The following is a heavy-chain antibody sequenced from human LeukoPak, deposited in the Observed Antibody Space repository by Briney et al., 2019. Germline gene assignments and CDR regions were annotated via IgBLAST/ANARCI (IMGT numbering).Heavy chain of an antibody. CDR1: GGSISSSNYY. J-gene: IGHJ5*02. CDR3: ARHAYYDFVPGLFDP. V-gene: IGHV4-39*01. D-gene: IGHD3-3*01. Sequence: KSSETLSLTCTVSGGSISSSNYYWGWIRQPPGKGLEWIGSIDYSGNTYYTPSLKSRVTISVDTSKNHFSLNLNSVTAADTAMYYCARHAYYDFVPGLFDPWGQGTLVTVSS. CDR2: IDYSGNT.